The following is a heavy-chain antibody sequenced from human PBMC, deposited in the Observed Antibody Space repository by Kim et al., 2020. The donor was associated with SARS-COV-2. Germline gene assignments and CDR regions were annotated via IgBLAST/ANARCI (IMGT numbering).Heavy chain of an antibody. Sequence: SETLSLTCTVSGGSISSYYWSWIRQPPGKGLEWIGYIYYSGSTNYNPSLKSRVTISVDTSKNQFSLKLSSVTAADTAVYYCARMALGNSGTLFDYWGQGTLVTVSS. CDR2: IYYSGST. D-gene: IGHD4-4*01. CDR1: GGSISSYY. V-gene: IGHV4-59*13. J-gene: IGHJ4*02. CDR3: ARMALGNSGTLFDY.